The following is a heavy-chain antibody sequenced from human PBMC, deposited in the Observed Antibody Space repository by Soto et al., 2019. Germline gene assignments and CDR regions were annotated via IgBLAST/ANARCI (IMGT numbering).Heavy chain of an antibody. CDR1: GGCISTSY. J-gene: IGHJ4*01. Sequence: QVQLQESGPGLVKPSETLSLTCTVSGGCISTSYWSWIRQPPGKGLEWIGYIHESGKTNYNPSLKSRFATSVDTSKNQFSLRLSSVTAADTAIYYCARGSGYTAIDFWGQGTLVTVSS. CDR2: IHESGKT. V-gene: IGHV4-59*01. CDR3: ARGSGYTAIDF. D-gene: IGHD3-22*01.